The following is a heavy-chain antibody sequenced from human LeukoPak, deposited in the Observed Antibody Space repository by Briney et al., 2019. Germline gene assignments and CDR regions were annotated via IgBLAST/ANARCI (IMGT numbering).Heavy chain of an antibody. Sequence: PGGSLRLSCAASGFPFGGSGMHWVRQAPGKGLEWVAIIWYDGSNQYYADSVKGRFTISRDNSKNTVDLQMNSLRAEDTAVYFCAKDKDTPATAQPQRGYFESWGRGTLVTVSS. CDR2: IWYDGSNQ. CDR1: GFPFGGSG. V-gene: IGHV3-33*06. J-gene: IGHJ4*02. D-gene: IGHD2-21*02. CDR3: AKDKDTPATAQPQRGYFES.